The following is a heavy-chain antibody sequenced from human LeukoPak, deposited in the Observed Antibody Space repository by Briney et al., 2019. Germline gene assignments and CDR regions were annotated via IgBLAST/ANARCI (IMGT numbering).Heavy chain of an antibody. CDR3: ARRDYDILTGYYSRTGFDY. J-gene: IGHJ4*02. CDR1: GYSISSGYY. Sequence: PSETLSLTCTVSGYSISSGYYWGWIRQPPGKGLEWIGSIYHSGSTYYNPSLKSRVTISVDTSKNQLSLKLSSVTAADTAVYYCARRDYDILTGYYSRTGFDYWGQGTLVTVSS. CDR2: IYHSGST. D-gene: IGHD3-9*01. V-gene: IGHV4-38-2*02.